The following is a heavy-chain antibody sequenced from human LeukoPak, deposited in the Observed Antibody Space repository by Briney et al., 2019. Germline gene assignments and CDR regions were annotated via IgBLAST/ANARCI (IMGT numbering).Heavy chain of an antibody. J-gene: IGHJ4*02. CDR1: GYTFTSYG. CDR3: ARGWSGGATEY. V-gene: IGHV1-18*01. D-gene: IGHD1-26*01. Sequence: SSVKLSCKASGYTFTSYGISWVRQSPGQGLEGMGWISAYNGNTNYAQKLQGRVTMTTDTSTSTAYMELRSLRCDDTAVYYCARGWSGGATEYWGEGTLVTVSS. CDR2: ISAYNGNT.